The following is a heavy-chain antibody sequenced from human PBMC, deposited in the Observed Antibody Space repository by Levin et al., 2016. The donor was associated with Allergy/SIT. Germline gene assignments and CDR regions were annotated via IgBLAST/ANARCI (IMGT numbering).Heavy chain of an antibody. CDR2: IIPIFGTA. D-gene: IGHD5-24*01. CDR3: AREMATINLSGLHYYYGMDV. CDR1: GGTFSSYA. J-gene: IGHJ6*02. Sequence: SVKVSCKASGGTFSSYAISWVRQAPGQGLEWMGGIIPIFGTANYAQKFQGRVTITADESTSTAYMELSSLRSEDTAVYYCAREMATINLSGLHYYYGMDVWGQGTTVTVSS. V-gene: IGHV1-69*13.